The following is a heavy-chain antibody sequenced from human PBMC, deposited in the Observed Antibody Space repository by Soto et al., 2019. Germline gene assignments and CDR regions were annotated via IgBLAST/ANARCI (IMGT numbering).Heavy chain of an antibody. V-gene: IGHV3-30*18. Sequence: QVQVVESGGGVVQPGKSLRLSCAASGFSFRTYGMHWVRQAPGKGLEWVAVVSNDGSNKNYADSVKGRFTISRDNSKNTLYLQMKSLRPEDTAVYCCAKVLLSFTSGWDHPNFDYVGQGTLVIVSS. CDR1: GFSFRTYG. J-gene: IGHJ4*02. CDR2: VSNDGSNK. D-gene: IGHD6-19*01. CDR3: AKVLLSFTSGWDHPNFDY.